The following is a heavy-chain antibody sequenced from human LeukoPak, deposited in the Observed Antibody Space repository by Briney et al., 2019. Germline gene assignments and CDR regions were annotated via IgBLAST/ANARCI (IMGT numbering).Heavy chain of an antibody. V-gene: IGHV1-2*02. CDR1: GYTFTGYY. D-gene: IGHD4-17*01. Sequence: ASVKVSCTASGYTFTGYYMDWVRQAPGQGLEWMGWINPNSGGANYAQKFQGRVTMTRDTSINTAYMEVSRLRSDDTAVYYCARGRDTKYGEYGSIDTWGQGTLVTVSS. CDR2: INPNSGGA. CDR3: ARGRDTKYGEYGSIDT. J-gene: IGHJ5*02.